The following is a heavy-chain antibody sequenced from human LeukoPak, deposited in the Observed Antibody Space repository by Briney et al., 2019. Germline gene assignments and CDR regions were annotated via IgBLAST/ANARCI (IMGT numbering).Heavy chain of an antibody. D-gene: IGHD2-2*01. CDR3: AKDRGYCSSTSCPHHYFDY. CDR1: GFTFSSYA. CDR2: ISGSGASS. V-gene: IGHV3-23*01. J-gene: IGHJ4*02. Sequence: GGSLRLSCAASGFTFSSYAMTWVRQAPGKGLEWVSAISGSGASSYYADSVKGRFTISRDNSKNTLYLQMNGLRAEDTAVYYCAKDRGYCSSTSCPHHYFDYWGQGTLVTVSS.